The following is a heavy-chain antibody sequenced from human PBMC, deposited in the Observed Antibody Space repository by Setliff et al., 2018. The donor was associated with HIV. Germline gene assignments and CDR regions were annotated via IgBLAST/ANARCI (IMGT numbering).Heavy chain of an antibody. CDR3: TKGVYYYGSAHQSLNDAFDI. CDR2: ISWSSGSI. D-gene: IGHD3-10*01. Sequence: GGSLRLSCAASGFTFDDYAMHWVRQAPGKGLAWVSGISWSSGSIGYADSVKGRFTISRDNAKNSLYLQMNSLRAEDTALYYCTKGVYYYGSAHQSLNDAFDIWGQGTMVTVSS. J-gene: IGHJ3*02. V-gene: IGHV3-9*01. CDR1: GFTFDDYA.